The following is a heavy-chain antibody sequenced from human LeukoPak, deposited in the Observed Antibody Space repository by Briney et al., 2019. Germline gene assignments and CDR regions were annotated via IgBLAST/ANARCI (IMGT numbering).Heavy chain of an antibody. CDR2: IYHSGST. J-gene: IGHJ5*02. CDR3: ARDRRIAALPRNWFDP. V-gene: IGHV4-38-2*02. Sequence: SETLSLTCTVSGYSISSGYYWGWIRQPPGKGLEWIGSIYHSGSTYYNPSLKSRVTISVDTSKNQFSLKLSSVTAADTAVYYCARDRRIAALPRNWFDPWGQGTLVTVSS. D-gene: IGHD6-6*01. CDR1: GYSISSGYY.